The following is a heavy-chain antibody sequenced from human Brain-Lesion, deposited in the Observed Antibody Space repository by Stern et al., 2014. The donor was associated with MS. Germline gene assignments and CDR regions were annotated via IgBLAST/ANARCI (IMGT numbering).Heavy chain of an antibody. D-gene: IGHD3-3*01. Sequence: EVQLVESGGDLVQPGGSLRLSCVASGFNFSDYWLTWVRQAPGKGLQWVANINQDGSDKNYVDSVKGRFTISRDNAKNSLYLQMNSLRVDDTAVYYCARIDRGNYDFWSGYYDYWFDPWGQGTLVTVSS. CDR3: ARIDRGNYDFWSGYYDYWFDP. CDR1: GFNFSDYW. V-gene: IGHV3-7*01. J-gene: IGHJ5*02. CDR2: INQDGSDK.